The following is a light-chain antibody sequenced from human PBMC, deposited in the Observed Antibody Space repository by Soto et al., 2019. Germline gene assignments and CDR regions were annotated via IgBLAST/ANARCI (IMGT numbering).Light chain of an antibody. CDR1: QSISSW. J-gene: IGKJ1*01. V-gene: IGKV1-5*03. Sequence: DIKMTQSPSTLSASVGDRVTITCRASQSISSWLAWYQQKPGKAPKLLIYKASSLESGVPSRFSGSGSGTEFTLTISSLQPDDLATYYCQQYNNYFWAFGQGTKVDIK. CDR3: QQYNNYFWA. CDR2: KAS.